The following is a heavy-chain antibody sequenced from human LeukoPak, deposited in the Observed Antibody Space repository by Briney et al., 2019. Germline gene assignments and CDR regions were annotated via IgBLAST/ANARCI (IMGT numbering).Heavy chain of an antibody. J-gene: IGHJ4*02. CDR2: MNSDGSTT. V-gene: IGHV3-74*01. CDR3: ARAGYYRFDY. Sequence: QAGGSLRLSCAASGFTFSNSWMHWVRQAPGKGPVWVSRMNSDGSTTNYADSVKGRFTISRDNAESTLYLQMNSLRAEDTAVYYCARAGYYRFDYWGQGILVTVSS. CDR1: GFTFSNSW. D-gene: IGHD4-17*01.